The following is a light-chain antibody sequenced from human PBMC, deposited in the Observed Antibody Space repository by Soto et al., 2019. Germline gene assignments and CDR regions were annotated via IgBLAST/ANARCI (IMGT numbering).Light chain of an antibody. CDR2: DVS. CDR1: SSDVGGYNY. CDR3: CSYAGSYTWV. Sequence: QSALTQPRSVSGSPVQSVTISCTGTSSDVGGYNYVSWYQQHPGKAPKLMIYDVSKRPSGVPDRFSGSKSGNTASLTISGLQAEDEADYYCCSYAGSYTWVFGGGTKGTVL. J-gene: IGLJ3*02. V-gene: IGLV2-11*01.